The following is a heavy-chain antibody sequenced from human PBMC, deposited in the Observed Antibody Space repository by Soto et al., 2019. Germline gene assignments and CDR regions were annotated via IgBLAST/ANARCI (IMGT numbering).Heavy chain of an antibody. CDR1: RYTFSGYY. D-gene: IGHD2-21*01. V-gene: IGHV1-2*02. J-gene: IGHJ6*02. CDR2: DNPYGGRT. CDR3: ATEFHHCSGECYRGLYFGMDV. Sequence: ASVPFSWNGCRYTFSGYYILWVHQAPGHGPECKGWDNPYGGRTNHAQKVQGRVTITRDTSISTAYLELSKLKSDVTAVYYCATEFHHCSGECYRGLYFGMDVWGQGRTVTVSS.